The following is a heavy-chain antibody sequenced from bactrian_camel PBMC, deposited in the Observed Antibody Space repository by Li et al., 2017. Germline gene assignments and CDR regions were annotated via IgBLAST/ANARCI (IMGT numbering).Heavy chain of an antibody. CDR1: GHTHSVIW. CDR2: LGNTGKI. J-gene: IGHJ6*01. D-gene: IGHD2*01. Sequence: VQLVESGGGLVQPGGSLRLSCAASGHTHSVIWMGWFRQAPGKEREEREAVARLGNTGKITLSDSVKDRFIISKNNAKTTLYLQMNSLQPEDTAVYYCAARGPYCYTKLSVRDFTYWGQGTQVTVS. V-gene: IGHV3S53*01. CDR3: AARGPYCYTKLSVRDFTY.